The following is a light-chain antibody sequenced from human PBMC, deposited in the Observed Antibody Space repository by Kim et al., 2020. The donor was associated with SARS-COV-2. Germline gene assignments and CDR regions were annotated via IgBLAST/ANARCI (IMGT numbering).Light chain of an antibody. Sequence: DIEMTQSPSSLSASVGDRVTITCRSSQAISLYLNWYQQKPGKAPKLLIYATSTLQSGVPLRFSGRGSGTDFTLTIDSLESADFGTYFCQQSYGTPPVYTVGLGTKLEI. V-gene: IGKV1-39*01. CDR3: QQSYGTPPVYT. CDR2: ATS. CDR1: QAISLY. J-gene: IGKJ2*01.